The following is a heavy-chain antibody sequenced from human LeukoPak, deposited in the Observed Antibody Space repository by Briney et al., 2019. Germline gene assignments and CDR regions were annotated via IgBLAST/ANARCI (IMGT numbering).Heavy chain of an antibody. CDR1: GGSISSGGYS. J-gene: IGHJ4*02. V-gene: IGHV4-30-2*01. CDR3: ARGVGSDSSGYYYFDY. D-gene: IGHD3-22*01. CDR2: IYHSGST. Sequence: SQTLSLTCAVSGGSISSGGYSWSWIRQPPGKGLEWIGYIYHSGSTYYNPSLKSRVTISVDRSKNQFSLKLSSVTAADTAVYYCARGVGSDSSGYYYFDYWGQGTLVTVSS.